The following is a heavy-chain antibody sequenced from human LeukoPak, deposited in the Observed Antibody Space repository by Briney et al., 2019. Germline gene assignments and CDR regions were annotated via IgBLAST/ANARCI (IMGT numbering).Heavy chain of an antibody. Sequence: SETLSLTCTVSGGSISSYYWSWIRQPPGKGLEWIGYIYYSGSTNYNPSLKSRVTISVDTSKNQFSLKLSSVTAADTAVYYCARTRGVYIWGSYFDYWGQGTLVTVSS. V-gene: IGHV4-59*01. CDR3: ARTRGVYIWGSYFDY. D-gene: IGHD3-16*01. CDR1: GGSISSYY. CDR2: IYYSGST. J-gene: IGHJ4*02.